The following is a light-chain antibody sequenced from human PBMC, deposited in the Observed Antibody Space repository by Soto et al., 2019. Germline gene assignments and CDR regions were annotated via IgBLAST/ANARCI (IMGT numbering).Light chain of an antibody. CDR1: NYNIGNNY. Sequence: QSVLTQPPSVSAAPGQTVTISCSGRNYNIGNNYVSWYQQLPGTAPELLIYDNNKRPSGIPDRFSGSKSGTSATLGITGLQSGDEADYYCGTWDGSLSTGLFGGGTKLTVL. V-gene: IGLV1-51*01. CDR2: DNN. CDR3: GTWDGSLSTGL. J-gene: IGLJ2*01.